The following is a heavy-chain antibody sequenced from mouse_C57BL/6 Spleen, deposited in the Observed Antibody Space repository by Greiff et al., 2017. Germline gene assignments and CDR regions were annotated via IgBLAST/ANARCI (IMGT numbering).Heavy chain of an antibody. CDR3: ANYGSSFWYFEV. CDR1: GYSITSGYY. D-gene: IGHD1-1*01. J-gene: IGHJ1*03. V-gene: IGHV3-6*01. CDR2: ISYDGSN. Sequence: EVQLQESGPGLVKPSQSLSLTCSVTGYSITSGYYWNWIRQFPGNKLEWMGYISYDGSNNYNPSLKNRISITRDTSKNQFFLKLNSVTTEDTAIYCCANYGSSFWYFEVWGTGTTVTVSS.